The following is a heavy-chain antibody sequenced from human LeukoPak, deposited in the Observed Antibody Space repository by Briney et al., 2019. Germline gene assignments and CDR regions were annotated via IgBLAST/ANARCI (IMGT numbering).Heavy chain of an antibody. CDR2: IYYSGST. Sequence: TSETLSLTCTVSGGSISSYYWSWIRQPPGKGLEWIAFIYYSGSTNYNPSLKSRVTISVDTSQNQFSLKLSSVTAADTAVYYCARGLGQFDCWGQGTLVTVSS. CDR1: GGSISSYY. CDR3: ARGLGQFDC. J-gene: IGHJ4*02. V-gene: IGHV4-59*01.